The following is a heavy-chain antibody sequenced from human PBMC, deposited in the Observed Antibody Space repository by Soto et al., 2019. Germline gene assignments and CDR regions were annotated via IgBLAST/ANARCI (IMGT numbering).Heavy chain of an antibody. V-gene: IGHV3-23*01. CDR1: GFTFSSYA. CDR3: ARTKISELLWFGGLGAFYI. J-gene: IGHJ3*02. Sequence: EVQLLESGGGLVQPGGSLRLSCAASGFTFSSYAMSWVRQAPGKGLEWVSAISGSGGSTYYADSVKGRFTSSRDNSKNTRYLQMNSRRAEDTAVYYCARTKISELLWFGGLGAFYILGQGTIVTVSS. CDR2: ISGSGGST. D-gene: IGHD3-10*01.